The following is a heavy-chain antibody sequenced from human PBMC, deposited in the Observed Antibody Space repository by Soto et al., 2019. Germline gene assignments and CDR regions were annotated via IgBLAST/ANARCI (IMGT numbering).Heavy chain of an antibody. V-gene: IGHV1-69*13. J-gene: IGHJ6*02. CDR3: ARMGEPLHDYYRMDV. Sequence: SVKVSCKASGGTFSSYAISWVRQAPGLGLEWMGGIIPIFGTANYAQKFQGRVTITADESTSTAYMELSSLRSEDTAVYYCARMGEPLHDYYRMDVWGQGSRVTVSS. CDR1: GGTFSSYA. D-gene: IGHD3-16*01. CDR2: IIPIFGTA.